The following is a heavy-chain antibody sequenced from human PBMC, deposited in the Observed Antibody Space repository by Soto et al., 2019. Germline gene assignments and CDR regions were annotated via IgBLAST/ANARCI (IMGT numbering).Heavy chain of an antibody. J-gene: IGHJ4*02. D-gene: IGHD3-3*01. CDR1: GGSLTKYY. CDR2: VSTSGNV. CDR3: ARDNNDFWSLYPLAFDY. V-gene: IGHV4-4*07. Sequence: SETLSLTRTVSGGSLTKYYWSWIRQPAGKGLEWIGRVSTSGNVVSKASLRSRLTMSVDTSKNQFSLRLTSVTAADTAVYYCARDNNDFWSLYPLAFDYWGQGALVTVSS.